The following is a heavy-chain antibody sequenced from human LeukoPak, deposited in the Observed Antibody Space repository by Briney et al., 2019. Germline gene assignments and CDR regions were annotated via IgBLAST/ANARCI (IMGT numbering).Heavy chain of an antibody. V-gene: IGHV1-69*01. CDR3: AYYESSGYPPVFEVGFDP. Sequence: GSSVKVSCKTSGDTFTSYAISWVRQAPGQGLEWMGGIIPMFGTTNYAQKFQGRVTITADESTSTAYMELSSLRSGDTAVYYCAYYESSGYPPVFEVGFDPWGQGTQVTASS. CDR1: GDTFTSYA. J-gene: IGHJ5*02. D-gene: IGHD3-22*01. CDR2: IIPMFGTT.